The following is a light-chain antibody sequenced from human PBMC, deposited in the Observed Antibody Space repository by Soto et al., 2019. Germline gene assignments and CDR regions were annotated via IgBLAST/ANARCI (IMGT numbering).Light chain of an antibody. J-gene: IGKJ1*01. V-gene: IGKV1-39*01. CDR3: HQTAGALTWT. CDR1: QTIRYS. Sequence: DIQMTQSPSSLSASVGDRVTITCRASQTIRYSLNWYQQKPGKAPKVLIYDTSTLQSGVPPRFSGSGSGTDFALTISGLQPEDFATYYCHQTAGALTWTFGQGTRVEAK. CDR2: DTS.